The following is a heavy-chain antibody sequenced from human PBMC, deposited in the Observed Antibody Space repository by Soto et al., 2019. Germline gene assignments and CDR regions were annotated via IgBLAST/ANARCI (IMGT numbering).Heavy chain of an antibody. V-gene: IGHV5-51*01. CDR1: GYIFTSYW. J-gene: IGHJ6*02. D-gene: IGHD2-21*01. CDR3: ATFHKHRRDGYSYYYGMDV. Sequence: GESLKISCKGSGYIFTSYWIGWGRQMPGKGLEWMVIIYPGDSDTRYSPSFQGQVTISADKSISTAYLQWSSLKASDTAMYYCATFHKHRRDGYSYYYGMDVWGQGTTVTSP. CDR2: IYPGDSDT.